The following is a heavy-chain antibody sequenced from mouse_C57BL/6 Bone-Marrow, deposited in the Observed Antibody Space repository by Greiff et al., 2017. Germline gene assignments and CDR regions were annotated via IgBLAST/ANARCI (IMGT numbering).Heavy chain of an antibody. CDR2: INPSHGGT. D-gene: IGHD1-1*01. Sequence: VQLQQPGTELVKPGASVKLSCKASGYTFTSYWMHWVKQRPGQGLEWIGNINPSHGGTNYNEKFKSKATLTVDKSSSTAYMQLSSLTSEDTAVYYGASSGHYYGSSGYFDYWGQGTTLTVSS. V-gene: IGHV1-53*01. J-gene: IGHJ2*01. CDR3: ASSGHYYGSSGYFDY. CDR1: GYTFTSYW.